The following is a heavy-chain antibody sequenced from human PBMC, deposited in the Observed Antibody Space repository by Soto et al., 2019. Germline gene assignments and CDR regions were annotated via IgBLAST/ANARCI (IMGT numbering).Heavy chain of an antibody. D-gene: IGHD1-1*01. J-gene: IGHJ4*02. CDR1: GGSFSGYY. CDR3: ARGPRALTT. Sequence: QVRLQQWGAGLLKPSETLSLTCAVYGGSFSGYYWTWIRQPPGKGLEWIGEINHSGSTNYHPSLKSRVTISVDTSKNQFSLKLSSVTAADTAVYYCARGPRALTTWGQGTLVTVSS. CDR2: INHSGST. V-gene: IGHV4-34*01.